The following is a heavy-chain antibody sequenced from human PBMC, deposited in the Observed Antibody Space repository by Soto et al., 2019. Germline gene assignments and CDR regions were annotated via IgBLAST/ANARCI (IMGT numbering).Heavy chain of an antibody. J-gene: IGHJ4*02. V-gene: IGHV5-51*01. CDR3: GRLMGDYGGGGYFDY. CDR2: IYPGDSDT. D-gene: IGHD4-17*01. Sequence: EVQLVQSGAEVKKPGESLKISCKGSGYSFTSYWIGWVRQMPGKGLEWMGIIYPGDSDTRYSPSFQGQVTISADKSMSTASRRGSSLRASDTALYNGGRLMGDYGGGGYFDYWGKGTLVTVSS. CDR1: GYSFTSYW.